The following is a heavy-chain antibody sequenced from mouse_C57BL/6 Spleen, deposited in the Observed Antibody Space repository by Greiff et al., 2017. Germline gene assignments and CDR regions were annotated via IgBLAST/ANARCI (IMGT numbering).Heavy chain of an antibody. CDR1: GYAFSSSW. Sequence: QVQLKESGPELVKPGASVKISCKASGYAFSSSWMNWVKQRPGKGLEWIGRIYPGDGDTNYNGKFKGKATLTADKSSSTAYMQLSSLTSEDSAVYCCAKGGAWFAYWGQGTLVTVSA. D-gene: IGHD3-3*01. CDR3: AKGGAWFAY. J-gene: IGHJ3*01. CDR2: IYPGDGDT. V-gene: IGHV1-82*01.